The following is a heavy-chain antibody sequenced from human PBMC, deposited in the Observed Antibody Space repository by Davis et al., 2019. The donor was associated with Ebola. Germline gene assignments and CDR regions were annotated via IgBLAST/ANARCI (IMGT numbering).Heavy chain of an antibody. J-gene: IGHJ2*01. CDR3: ARENSLLAHDYGDYFAYWYFDL. Sequence: PGGSLRLSCTVSGGSISSSSYYWGWIRQPPGKGLEWIGSIYYSGSTYYNPSLKSRVTISVDTSKNQFSLKLSSVTAADTAVYYCARENSLLAHDYGDYFAYWYFDLWGRGTLVTVSS. V-gene: IGHV4-39*02. CDR2: IYYSGST. CDR1: GGSISSSSYY. D-gene: IGHD4-17*01.